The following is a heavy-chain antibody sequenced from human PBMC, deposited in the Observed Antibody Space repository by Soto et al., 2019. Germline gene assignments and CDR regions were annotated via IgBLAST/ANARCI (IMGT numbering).Heavy chain of an antibody. Sequence: QMQLQESGPGLVKPSETLSLTCTVSGGSIRSSSYYWGWIRQPPGQGLELLGTIYSLGNTYYNPSLKSRVTISVDKSKSKLFLKLSSVTAPDTAVYYCARQIYESSGYYYAYWGQGTLVTVSS. V-gene: IGHV4-39*01. CDR2: IYSLGNT. CDR3: ARQIYESSGYYYAY. J-gene: IGHJ4*02. CDR1: GGSIRSSSYY. D-gene: IGHD3-22*01.